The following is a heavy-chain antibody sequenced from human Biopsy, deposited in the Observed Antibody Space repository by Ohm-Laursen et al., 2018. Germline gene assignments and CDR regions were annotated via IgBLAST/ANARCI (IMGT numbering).Heavy chain of an antibody. V-gene: IGHV4-59*08. CDR1: GGSISNLY. CDR2: MYYSGNT. Sequence: SDTLSLTCTVSGGSISNLYWSWIRQPPGKGLEWIGYMYYSGNTTYNPSHKSRVTISVDTSKNHLSLKQRSVTAADTAVYYCALETTYCSGNRCYPDGMDVWGQGTTVTVSS. CDR3: ALETTYCSGNRCYPDGMDV. J-gene: IGHJ6*02. D-gene: IGHD2-15*01.